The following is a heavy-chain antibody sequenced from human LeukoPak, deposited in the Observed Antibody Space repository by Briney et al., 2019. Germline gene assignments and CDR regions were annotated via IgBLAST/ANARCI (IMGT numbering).Heavy chain of an antibody. Sequence: PSETLSLTCTVSGGSISNYYWTWIRQPPGKGLEWIGHFYYSGSTNYNPSLKSRVTISVDTSRNQFSLKLNSVTAADTAVYYCAASRYNNSGLDYWGQGTLVTVSS. CDR3: AASRYNNSGLDY. V-gene: IGHV4-59*01. CDR2: FYYSGST. J-gene: IGHJ4*02. CDR1: GGSISNYY. D-gene: IGHD6-25*01.